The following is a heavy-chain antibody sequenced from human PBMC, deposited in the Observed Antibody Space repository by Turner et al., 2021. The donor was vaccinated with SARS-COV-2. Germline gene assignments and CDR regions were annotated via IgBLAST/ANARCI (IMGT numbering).Heavy chain of an antibody. J-gene: IGHJ4*02. CDR2: IYSGGST. CDR1: GFTVSSNY. CDR3: ARGPHPRGFDY. V-gene: IGHV3-53*02. D-gene: IGHD3-10*01. Sequence: EVQLVETGGCFLQPGVSLRLSCAASGFTVSSNYMSWVRQAPGKGLEWVSVIYSGGSTYYADTVKGRFTISRDNAKNTLYLQMNSVRDEDTAVYYCARGPHPRGFDYWGQGTLVTVSS.